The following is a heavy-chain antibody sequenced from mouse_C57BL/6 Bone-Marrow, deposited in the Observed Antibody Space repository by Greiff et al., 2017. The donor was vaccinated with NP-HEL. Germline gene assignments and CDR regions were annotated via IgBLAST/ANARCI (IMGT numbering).Heavy chain of an antibody. CDR1: GFTFSSYG. V-gene: IGHV5-6*01. Sequence: EVKVVESGGDLVKPGGSLKLSCAASGFTFSSYGMSWVRQTPDKRLEWVATISSGGSYTYYPDSVKGRFTISRDNAKNTLYLQMSSLKSEDTAMYYCARLRPFAYWGQGTLVTVSA. CDR3: ARLRPFAY. D-gene: IGHD3-2*02. J-gene: IGHJ3*01. CDR2: ISSGGSYT.